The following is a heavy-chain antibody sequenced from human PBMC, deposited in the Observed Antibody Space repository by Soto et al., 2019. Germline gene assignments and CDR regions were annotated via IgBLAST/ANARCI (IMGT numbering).Heavy chain of an antibody. D-gene: IGHD4-4*01. V-gene: IGHV3-53*02. CDR3: ASLYRGLTVTRTEVFDY. Sequence: EVQLVETGGGLLQPGGSQRLSCAASEFSVSNNYMSWVRQAPGKGLEWVSVIYRGGGTYYADSVKGRFTISRDNSKNTVYLQMNSLRAEDTAVYYCASLYRGLTVTRTEVFDYWGQGTLVTVSA. CDR2: IYRGGGT. CDR1: EFSVSNNY. J-gene: IGHJ4*02.